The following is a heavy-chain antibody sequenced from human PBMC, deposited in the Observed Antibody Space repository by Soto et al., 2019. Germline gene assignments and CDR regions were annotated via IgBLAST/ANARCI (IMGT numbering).Heavy chain of an antibody. CDR3: ARGLRSKGVENYYYYGMDV. D-gene: IGHD4-17*01. CDR1: GSTFSSHA. Sequence: QVQLVESGGGVAQPGRSLRLSCAASGSTFSSHAMHWVRQAPGKGLEWVAAISYDGSNKYYADSVKGRFTISRDNSKNTLFLQMNSLRAEATAVYYCARGLRSKGVENYYYYGMDVWGQGTTVTVSS. CDR2: ISYDGSNK. V-gene: IGHV3-30-3*01. J-gene: IGHJ6*02.